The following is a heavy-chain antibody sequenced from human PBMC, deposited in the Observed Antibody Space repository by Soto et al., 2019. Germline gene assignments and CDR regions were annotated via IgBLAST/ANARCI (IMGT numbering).Heavy chain of an antibody. CDR2: ISYDGSNK. CDR1: GFTFSSYA. V-gene: IGHV3-30-3*01. J-gene: IGHJ4*02. CDR3: ARTRVDFDY. Sequence: QVQLMESGGGVVQPGRSLRLSCAASGFTFSSYAMHWVRQAPGKGLEWVAVISYDGSNKYYADSVKGRFTISRDNSKNTLYLQMNSLRAEDTAVYYCARTRVDFDYWGQGTLVTVSS.